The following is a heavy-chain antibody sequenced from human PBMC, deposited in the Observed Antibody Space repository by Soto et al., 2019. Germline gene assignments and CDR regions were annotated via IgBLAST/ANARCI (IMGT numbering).Heavy chain of an antibody. CDR2: IYHSGST. Sequence: QLQLQESGSGLVKPSQTLSLTCAVSGDSISSGGYSWSWIRQPPGKGLEWIGYIYHSGSTYYNPSLKSRVTISVDRSKNQFSLKLSSVTAADTAVYYCARFYGAYYNWFDPWGQGTLVTVSS. D-gene: IGHD4-17*01. CDR1: GDSISSGGYS. J-gene: IGHJ5*02. V-gene: IGHV4-30-2*01. CDR3: ARFYGAYYNWFDP.